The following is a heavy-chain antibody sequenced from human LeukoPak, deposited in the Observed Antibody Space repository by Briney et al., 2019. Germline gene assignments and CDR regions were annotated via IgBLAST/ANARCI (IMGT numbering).Heavy chain of an antibody. CDR2: IYPGDSET. D-gene: IGHD1-26*01. J-gene: IGHJ4*02. CDR3: ARRVHRGGSYSSHSDY. V-gene: IGHV5-51*01. CDR1: GYSFITYW. Sequence: GESLKISCKDPGYSFITYWIGWVRQMPGKGLEWMGIIYPGDSETTYSPSFQGQVIISADKSISTAYLQRTSLKASDTAMYYCARRVHRGGSYSSHSDYWGQGTLVTVSS.